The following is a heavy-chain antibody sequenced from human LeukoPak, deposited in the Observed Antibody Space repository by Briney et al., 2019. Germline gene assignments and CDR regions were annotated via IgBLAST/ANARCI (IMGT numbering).Heavy chain of an antibody. CDR1: GFTFSSYS. V-gene: IGHV3-48*04. CDR3: ARGPRFRLVGVPKGPFDP. Sequence: GGSLRLSCAASGFTFSSYSMNWVRQAPGEGLEWVSYISSSGSTIYYADSVKGRFTISRDNAKNSLYLQMNSLRAEDTAVYYCARGPRFRLVGVPKGPFDPWGQGTLVTVSS. CDR2: ISSSGSTI. D-gene: IGHD1-26*01. J-gene: IGHJ5*02.